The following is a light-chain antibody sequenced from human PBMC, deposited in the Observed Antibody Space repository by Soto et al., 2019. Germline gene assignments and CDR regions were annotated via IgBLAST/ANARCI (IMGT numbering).Light chain of an antibody. CDR3: AAWDDSLREV. CDR2: RNN. Sequence: QLVLTQPPSASGTSGQRVTISCSGSSSNIGSNYVYWYQQLPGTAPKLLIYRNNQRPSGVPDRFSGSKSGTSASLAISGLRSEDEADYYCAAWDDSLREVFGGGTKLTVL. J-gene: IGLJ2*01. V-gene: IGLV1-47*01. CDR1: SSNIGSNY.